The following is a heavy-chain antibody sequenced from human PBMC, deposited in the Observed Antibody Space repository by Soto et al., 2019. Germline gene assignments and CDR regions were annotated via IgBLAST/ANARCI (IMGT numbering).Heavy chain of an antibody. D-gene: IGHD1-26*01. CDR2: IRGDLVTT. J-gene: IGHJ4*02. Sequence: ELQLLESGGDLGQRGGSLSLACATSGFTFSDHAMHWVLQAPGEGLEWVSGIRGDLVTTPYADSVKGRFTISRDNYKNTLYLQMNRLRAEDTAIDECVKEGKMGVEGFDFWGQGTLVTVSS. V-gene: IGHV3-23*01. CDR1: GFTFSDHA. CDR3: VKEGKMGVEGFDF.